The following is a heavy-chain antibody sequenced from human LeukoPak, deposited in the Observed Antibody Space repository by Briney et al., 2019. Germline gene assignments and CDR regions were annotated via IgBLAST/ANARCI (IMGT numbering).Heavy chain of an antibody. J-gene: IGHJ4*02. D-gene: IGHD4-17*01. CDR1: GGSISSSSYY. CDR3: ARASHDYGDYSHFDY. CDR2: IYYSGST. Sequence: SETLSLTCTVSGGSISSSSYYWGWIRQPPGKGLEWIGYIYYSGSTYYNPSLKSRVTMSVDTSKNQFSLKLTSVTAADTAVYYCARASHDYGDYSHFDYWGQGTLVTVSS. V-gene: IGHV4-39*01.